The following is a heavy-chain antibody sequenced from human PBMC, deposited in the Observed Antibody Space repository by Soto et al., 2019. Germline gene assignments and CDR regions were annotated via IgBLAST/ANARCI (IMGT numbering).Heavy chain of an antibody. V-gene: IGHV1-2*04. CDR3: AREGSDYVWGSYRYGPNPPSYFDY. D-gene: IGHD3-16*02. Sequence: ASVKVSCKASGYTFTGYYMHWVRQAPGQGLEWMGWINPNSGGTNYAQKFQGWVTMTRDTSISTAYMELSRLRSDDTAVYYCAREGSDYVWGSYRYGPNPPSYFDYWGQGTLVTVS. J-gene: IGHJ4*02. CDR2: INPNSGGT. CDR1: GYTFTGYY.